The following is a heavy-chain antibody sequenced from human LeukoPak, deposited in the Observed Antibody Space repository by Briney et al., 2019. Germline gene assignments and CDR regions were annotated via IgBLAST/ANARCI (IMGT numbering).Heavy chain of an antibody. D-gene: IGHD7-27*01. J-gene: IGHJ2*01. CDR3: AKTANWGDKWYFDL. V-gene: IGHV3-23*01. Sequence: GGSLRLSCAASGFTFSGDAMTWGRQAPGEGLEWVSAITGSGDDTNYADSVKGRFTISRDNSKNTLFLQKTSLRAEDTAVYYCAKTANWGDKWYFDLWGRGTLVTVSS. CDR1: GFTFSGDA. CDR2: ITGSGDDT.